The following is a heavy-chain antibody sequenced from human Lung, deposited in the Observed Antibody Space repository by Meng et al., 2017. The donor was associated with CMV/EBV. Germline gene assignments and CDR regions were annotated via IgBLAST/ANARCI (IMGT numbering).Heavy chain of an antibody. CDR1: GYSFTAYY. V-gene: IGHV1-2*02. CDR3: ARDIVVRPAATYFDY. CDR2: ISTNSGGT. Sequence: ASXXVSXKASGYSFTAYYIHWVRQAPGQGLEWMRWISTNSGGTNYAQRFQRRVTLTRDTSIRTVYMELRRLTSHDTAVYFCARDIVVRPAATYFDYWGQGNXVTVSS. D-gene: IGHD2-15*01. J-gene: IGHJ4*02.